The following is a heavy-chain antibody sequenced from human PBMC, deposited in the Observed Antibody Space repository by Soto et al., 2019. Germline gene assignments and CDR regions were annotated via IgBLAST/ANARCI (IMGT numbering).Heavy chain of an antibody. J-gene: IGHJ6*03. CDR1: GCTFSSYW. Sequence: PGGSLRLSCAASGCTFSSYWMSWVRQAPGKGLEWVANIKQDGSEKYYVDSVKGRFTISRDNAKNSLYLQMNSLRAEDTAVYYCARSPGRNWNDPDYYYYYMDVWGKGTTVTVSS. D-gene: IGHD1-1*01. V-gene: IGHV3-7*01. CDR3: ARSPGRNWNDPDYYYYYMDV. CDR2: IKQDGSEK.